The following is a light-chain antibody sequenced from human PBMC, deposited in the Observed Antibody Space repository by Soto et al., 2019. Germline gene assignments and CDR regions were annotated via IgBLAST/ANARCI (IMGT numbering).Light chain of an antibody. CDR1: SSDVGGYNY. V-gene: IGLV2-14*01. Sequence: QSALTQPASVSGSPGQPITISCTGTSSDVGGYNYVSWYQQHPGKAPKLMIYEVSNRPSGVSNRFSGSKSGNTASLTISGLQAEDEADYYCSSYTSSSTYVFGTGTKVT. J-gene: IGLJ1*01. CDR2: EVS. CDR3: SSYTSSSTYV.